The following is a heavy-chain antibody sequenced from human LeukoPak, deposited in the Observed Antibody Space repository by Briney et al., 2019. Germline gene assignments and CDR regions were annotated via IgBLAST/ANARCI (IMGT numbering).Heavy chain of an antibody. CDR1: GYTFTGYY. D-gene: IGHD1-7*01. CDR2: ISAYNGNT. CDR3: ARRNWNYGFRDAFDI. V-gene: IGHV1-18*04. Sequence: ASVKVSCKASGYTFTGYYMHWVRQAPGQGLEWMGWISAYNGNTNYAQKLQGRVTMTTDTSTSTAYMELRSLRSDDTAVYYCARRNWNYGFRDAFDIWGQGTMVTVSS. J-gene: IGHJ3*02.